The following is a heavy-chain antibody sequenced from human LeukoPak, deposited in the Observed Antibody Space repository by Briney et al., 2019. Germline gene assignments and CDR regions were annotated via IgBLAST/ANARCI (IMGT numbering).Heavy chain of an antibody. CDR2: IKQDGSEK. J-gene: IGHJ4*02. Sequence: GGSLRLSCVTSGFTFTNHWMSWVRQAPGKGLEWVANIKQDGSEKYYVDSVKGRFTISRDNARNSLDLRMNSLRAEDTAVYYCARVFNTVGFDYWGQGILVTVSS. CDR3: ARVFNTVGFDY. V-gene: IGHV3-7*01. D-gene: IGHD4-23*01. CDR1: GFTFTNHW.